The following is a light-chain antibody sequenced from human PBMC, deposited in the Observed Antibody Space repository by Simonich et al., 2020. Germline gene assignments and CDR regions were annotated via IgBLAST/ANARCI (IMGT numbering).Light chain of an antibody. V-gene: IGKV3-20*01. Sequence: EIVLTQSPGTLSLSPGERATLSCRASQSVSSSYLAWYQQKPGQAPRLLIYGASSRATVLPDRFSGSGSGTDFTRTISRLEPEDFAVYYCQQYGSSWTFGQGTKVEIK. CDR2: GAS. CDR3: QQYGSSWT. J-gene: IGKJ1*01. CDR1: QSVSSSY.